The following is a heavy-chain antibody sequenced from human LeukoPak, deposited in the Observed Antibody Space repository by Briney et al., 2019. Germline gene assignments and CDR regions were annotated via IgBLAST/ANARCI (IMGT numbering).Heavy chain of an antibody. CDR2: INPNSGGT. V-gene: IGHV1-2*02. D-gene: IGHD4-17*01. Sequence: GASVKVSCKASGYTFTGYYMHWVRQAPGQGLEWMGWINPNSGGTNYAQKFQGRVTMTRDTSISTAYMEPRRLRSDDTAVYYCARDSPLITVTTYYYYYYMDVWGKGAKVSVSS. CDR1: GYTFTGYY. CDR3: ARDSPLITVTTYYYYYYMDV. J-gene: IGHJ6*03.